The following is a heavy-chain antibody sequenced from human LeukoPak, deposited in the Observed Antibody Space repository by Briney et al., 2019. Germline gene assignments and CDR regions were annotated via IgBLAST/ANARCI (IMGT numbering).Heavy chain of an antibody. CDR2: MYNSGST. Sequence: PSQTLSLTCTVSGGSISSDTCYWGWIRQPAGKGLEWIVRMYNSGSTNYNPSLKSRFTISVGTSNTQFSLRLSSVTAADTAVYYCVRERTMVGGADIWGQGTKVTVSS. CDR1: GGSISSDTCY. V-gene: IGHV4-61*02. J-gene: IGHJ3*02. CDR3: VRERTMVGGADI. D-gene: IGHD2-21*01.